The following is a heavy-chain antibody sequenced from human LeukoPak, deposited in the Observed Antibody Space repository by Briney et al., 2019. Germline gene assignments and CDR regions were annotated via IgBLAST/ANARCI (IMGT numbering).Heavy chain of an antibody. V-gene: IGHV3-64*01. CDR2: ISSNGGST. J-gene: IGHJ4*02. D-gene: IGHD6-19*01. CDR3: ARGGVAVAGTYFDY. Sequence: PGGSLRLSCAASGFTFSSYAMHWVRRAPGKGLEYVSAISSNGGSTYYANSVKGRFTISRDNSKNTLYLQMGSLRAEDMAVYYCARGGVAVAGTYFDYWGQGTLVTVSS. CDR1: GFTFSSYA.